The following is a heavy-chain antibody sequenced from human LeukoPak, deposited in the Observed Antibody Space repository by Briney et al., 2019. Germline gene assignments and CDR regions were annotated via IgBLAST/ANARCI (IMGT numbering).Heavy chain of an antibody. CDR1: GFTFSGYW. D-gene: IGHD3-3*01. J-gene: IGHJ2*01. CDR2: VKQDGSDK. V-gene: IGHV3-7*04. Sequence: SGGSLRLSCAASGFTFSGYWMSWVRQAPGKGLEWVASVKQDGSDKYYVDSVKGRFTISRDNAKNSLYVQMNRLRAEDTAVYYCARARGSGRSWYFDRWGRGTVVTVSS. CDR3: ARARGSGRSWYFDR.